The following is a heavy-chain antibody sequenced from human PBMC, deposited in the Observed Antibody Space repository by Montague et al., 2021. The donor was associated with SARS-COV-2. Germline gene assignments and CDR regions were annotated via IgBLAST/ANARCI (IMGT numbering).Heavy chain of an antibody. V-gene: IGHV4-59*08. CDR3: TTLPSSITIFGVVQGYYFDD. Sequence: SETLSLTCTVSGGSISSYYWSWIRQPPGKGLEWIGYIYYSGSTNYNPSLKSRVTISVDTSKNQFSLKLSSVTAADTAVYYCTTLPSSITIFGVVQGYYFDDWGQGTPVTVSS. J-gene: IGHJ4*02. CDR2: IYYSGST. D-gene: IGHD3-3*01. CDR1: GGSISSYY.